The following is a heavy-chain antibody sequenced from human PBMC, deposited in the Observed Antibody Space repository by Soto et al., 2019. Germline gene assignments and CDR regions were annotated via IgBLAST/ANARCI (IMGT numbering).Heavy chain of an antibody. J-gene: IGHJ6*02. CDR1: GFTVSSNY. V-gene: IGHV3-53*04. Sequence: PGGSLRLSCAASGFTVSSNYMSWVRQAPGKGLEWVSVIYSDGSTYYADSVKGRLTISRHNSKNTLYLQMNSLRAEDTAVYYCARDPYYDSSGYLASNGMDVWGQGTTVTVSS. D-gene: IGHD3-22*01. CDR2: IYSDGST. CDR3: ARDPYYDSSGYLASNGMDV.